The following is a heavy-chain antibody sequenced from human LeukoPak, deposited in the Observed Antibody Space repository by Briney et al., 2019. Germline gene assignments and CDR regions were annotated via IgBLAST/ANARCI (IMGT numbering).Heavy chain of an antibody. Sequence: PGRSLRLSCAASGFTFSSYAMHWVRQAPGKGLEWVAVISYDGSNKYYADSVKGRFTISRDNSKNTLYLQMNSLRAEDTAVYYCARAPGLTSFLYLMDVWGKGTTVTVSS. CDR3: ARAPGLTSFLYLMDV. V-gene: IGHV3-30-3*01. J-gene: IGHJ6*04. CDR1: GFTFSSYA. CDR2: ISYDGSNK. D-gene: IGHD4/OR15-4a*01.